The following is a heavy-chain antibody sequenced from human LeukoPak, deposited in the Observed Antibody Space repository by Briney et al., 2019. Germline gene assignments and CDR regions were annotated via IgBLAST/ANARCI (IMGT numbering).Heavy chain of an antibody. CDR2: IYYSGST. Sequence: SETLSLTCTVSGGSISSYYWTWIRQPPGKGLEWIGYIYYSGSTVYNPSLKSRVTISVATSKNQFSLKLSSVTAADTAVYYCARWYSSGWAFDYWGQGTLVTVSS. CDR3: ARWYSSGWAFDY. V-gene: IGHV4-59*08. J-gene: IGHJ4*02. D-gene: IGHD6-19*01. CDR1: GGSISSYY.